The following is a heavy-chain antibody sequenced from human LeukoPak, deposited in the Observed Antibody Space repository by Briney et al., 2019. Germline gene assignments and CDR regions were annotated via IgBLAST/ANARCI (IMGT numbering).Heavy chain of an antibody. J-gene: IGHJ4*02. V-gene: IGHV3-7*01. CDR1: GFTFSSYW. CDR3: ASQVATGD. D-gene: IGHD5-12*01. CDR2: IKQDGSEK. Sequence: PGGSLRLSCAASGFTFSSYWMSWVRQAPGKGLEWVANIKQDGSEKYYVDSVKGRFTISRDNSKNTLFLEMNSLRAEDTAVYYCASQVATGDWGQGTLVTVSS.